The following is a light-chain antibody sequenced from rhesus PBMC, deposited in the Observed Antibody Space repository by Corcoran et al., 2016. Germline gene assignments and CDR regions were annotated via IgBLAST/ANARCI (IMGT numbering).Light chain of an antibody. CDR3: QQRNSYPWT. J-gene: IGKJ1*01. Sequence: DIQMTQSPSSLSASVGDRVTITCRASQGISSYLAWYQQKPGKAPKLLIYKASTLQSGVPSRFSGSGSGTDFTLTISSLQPEDVATYYCQQRNSYPWTFGQGTKVEIK. CDR1: QGISSY. CDR2: KAS. V-gene: IGKV1-25*01.